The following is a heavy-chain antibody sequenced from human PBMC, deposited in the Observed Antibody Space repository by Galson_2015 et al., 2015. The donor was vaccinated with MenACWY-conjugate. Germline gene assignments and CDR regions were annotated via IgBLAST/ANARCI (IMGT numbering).Heavy chain of an antibody. D-gene: IGHD1-1*01. V-gene: IGHV3-21*01. Sequence: SLRLSCAASGFTFSSYNMHWVRQAPGKGLQWVSSISSYSTYIYYEDSLKGRFTISRDNANNSLYLGLNTLRAEDTAVYFCAREDPTWKFDLWGQGTPVTVSS. CDR2: ISSYSTYI. CDR3: AREDPTWKFDL. CDR1: GFTFSSYN. J-gene: IGHJ5*02.